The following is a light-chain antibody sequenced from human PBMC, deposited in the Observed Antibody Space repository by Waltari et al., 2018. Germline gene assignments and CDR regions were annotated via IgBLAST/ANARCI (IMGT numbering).Light chain of an antibody. CDR2: DVS. J-gene: IGLJ2*01. V-gene: IGLV2-14*01. CDR3: SSYSSVTNVV. CDR1: SSDVVGLPY. Sequence: QSALTQPASVSGSPGQSITISCPGTSSDVVGLPYVSWYQQHPGEAPKLIIYDVSSRPSGVSPRFSASRSGNTASLTISGLRTEDEADYYCSSYSSVTNVVFGGGTKLTVL.